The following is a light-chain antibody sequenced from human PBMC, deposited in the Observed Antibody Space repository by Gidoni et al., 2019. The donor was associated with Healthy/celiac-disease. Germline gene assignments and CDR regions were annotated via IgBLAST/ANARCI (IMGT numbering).Light chain of an antibody. Sequence: EIVLTQSPATLSLSPGERATLSCRASQSVSSYLACYQQNPGQAPRLLIYDASNRATGIPARFSGSGSGADFTLTIISLEPEDFAVYYCHQRSNWPPTFGGGTKVGIK. J-gene: IGKJ4*01. CDR1: QSVSSY. V-gene: IGKV3-11*01. CDR2: DAS. CDR3: HQRSNWPPT.